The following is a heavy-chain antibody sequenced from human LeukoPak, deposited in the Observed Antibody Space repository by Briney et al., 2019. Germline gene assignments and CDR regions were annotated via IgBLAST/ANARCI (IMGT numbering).Heavy chain of an antibody. Sequence: SETLSLTCTVSGGSISSGGYYWSWIRQHPGKGLEWIGEINHSGSTNYNPSLKSRVTTSVDTSKNQFSLKLSSVTAADTAVYYCARPRYRIAARVFDYWGQGTLVTVSS. CDR3: ARPRYRIAARVFDY. D-gene: IGHD6-6*01. V-gene: IGHV4-39*07. J-gene: IGHJ4*02. CDR2: INHSGST. CDR1: GGSISSGGYY.